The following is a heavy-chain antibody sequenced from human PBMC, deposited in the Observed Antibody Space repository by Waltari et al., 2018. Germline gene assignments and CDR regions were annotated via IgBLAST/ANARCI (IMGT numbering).Heavy chain of an antibody. CDR1: GGSISSGGYS. J-gene: IGHJ4*02. CDR3: ARVGGYYSVDY. V-gene: IGHV4-30-2*01. D-gene: IGHD3-22*01. Sequence: QLQLQESGSGLVKPSQTLSLTCAVSGGSISSGGYSWSWIRQPPGKGLEWIGYSCHSVSTYYNPSLRSRVTISVDRSKNQFSLKLSSVTAADTAVYDCARVGGYYSVDYWGQGTLVTVSS. CDR2: SCHSVST.